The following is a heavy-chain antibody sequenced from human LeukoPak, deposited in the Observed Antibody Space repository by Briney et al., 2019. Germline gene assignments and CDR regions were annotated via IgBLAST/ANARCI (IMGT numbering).Heavy chain of an antibody. CDR1: GYSFTSYW. J-gene: IGHJ6*02. V-gene: IGHV5-51*01. CDR2: IYPGDSDT. CDR3: ARVANGGREGPTYYYYGMDV. D-gene: IGHD4-23*01. Sequence: GESLKISCKGSGYSFTSYWIGWVRQMPGKGLEWMGIIYPGDSDTRYSPSFQGQVTISADKSISTAYLQWSSLKASDTAMYYCARVANGGREGPTYYYYGMDVWGQGTTVTVSS.